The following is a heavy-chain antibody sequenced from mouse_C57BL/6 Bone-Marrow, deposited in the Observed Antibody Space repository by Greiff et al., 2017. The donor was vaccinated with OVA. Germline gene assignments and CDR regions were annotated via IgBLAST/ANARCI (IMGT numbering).Heavy chain of an antibody. CDR2: ISSGGDYT. D-gene: IGHD2-4*01. V-gene: IGHV5-9-1*02. J-gene: IGHJ3*01. Sequence: EVLLVESGDGLVKPGGSLKLSCAASGFTFSSYAMSWVRQTPEKRLEWVAYISSGGDYTYYADTVKGRVTISRDNARNTLYLQMSSLKSEDTAMYYCTREGIYYDYAGFAYWGQGTLVTVSA. CDR3: TREGIYYDYAGFAY. CDR1: GFTFSSYA.